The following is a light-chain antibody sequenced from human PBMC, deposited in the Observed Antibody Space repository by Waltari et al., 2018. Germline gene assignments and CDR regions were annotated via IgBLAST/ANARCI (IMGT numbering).Light chain of an antibody. CDR1: QSVLYSSNHKNY. CDR2: WAS. V-gene: IGKV4-1*01. Sequence: DIVMTQSPDSLAVSLGERATINCKSSQSVLYSSNHKNYLAWYQQKPGQPPKLPSYWASTREAGVPDRFSGSGSGTDFTLTISSLQAEDVAVYYCQQYYSTWTFGQGTKVEIK. J-gene: IGKJ1*01. CDR3: QQYYSTWT.